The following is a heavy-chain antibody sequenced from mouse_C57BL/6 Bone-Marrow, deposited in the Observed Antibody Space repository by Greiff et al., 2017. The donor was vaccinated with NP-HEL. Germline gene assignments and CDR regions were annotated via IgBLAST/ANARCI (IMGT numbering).Heavy chain of an antibody. J-gene: IGHJ2*01. D-gene: IGHD1-1*01. V-gene: IGHV1-22*01. Sequence: EVQLQQSGPELVKPGASVKMSCKASGYTFTDYNMHWVKQSIGKSLEWIGSINPNNGGTSYNQKFKGKATLTVKKASSTAYMEIRSLTSEDSAVYYCARGYYYGSSSYYFDYWGQGTTLTVSA. CDR3: ARGYYYGSSSYYFDY. CDR2: INPNNGGT. CDR1: GYTFTDYN.